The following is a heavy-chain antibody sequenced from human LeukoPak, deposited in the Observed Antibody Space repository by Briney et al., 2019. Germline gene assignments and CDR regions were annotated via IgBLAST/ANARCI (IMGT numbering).Heavy chain of an antibody. D-gene: IGHD6-19*01. CDR1: GASMRGYY. V-gene: IGHV4-4*07. CDR2: IYSSGST. CDR3: AGAPYISGWDSPVPFDY. Sequence: KPSETLSLTCSVSGASMRGYYWSWIRQPAGKGLEWIGRIYSSGSTIYNPSLKSRVTISVDKSNNQFSLRLTSVTAADTAVYYCAGAPYISGWDSPVPFDYWGQGTLVTVSS. J-gene: IGHJ4*02.